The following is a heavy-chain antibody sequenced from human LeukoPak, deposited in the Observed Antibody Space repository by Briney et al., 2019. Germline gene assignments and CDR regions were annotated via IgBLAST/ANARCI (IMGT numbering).Heavy chain of an antibody. J-gene: IGHJ4*02. V-gene: IGHV1-69*13. Sequence: SVKVSCKASGGTFSSYAISWVRQAPGQGLEWMGGIIPIFGTANYAQKFQGRVTITADESTSTAYMELSSLRSEDTAVYYCARADRSGSYKFDYWGQGTLVTVSS. CDR2: IIPIFGTA. CDR1: GGTFSSYA. D-gene: IGHD1-26*01. CDR3: ARADRSGSYKFDY.